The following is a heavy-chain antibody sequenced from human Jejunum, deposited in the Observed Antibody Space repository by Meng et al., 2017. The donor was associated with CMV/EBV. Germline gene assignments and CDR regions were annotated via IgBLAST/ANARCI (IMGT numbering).Heavy chain of an antibody. Sequence: QGQLGQFGGGVKKPGASLKVSCKASGYTFTNYGITWVRQAPGQGLGWMGWISAYNGNTNYAQTLQGRVTMTTDTSTSTAYMELRSLRSDDTAVYYCARVEVGITSGDYWGQGTLVTVSS. J-gene: IGHJ4*02. CDR3: ARVEVGITSGDY. D-gene: IGHD1-26*01. CDR1: GYTFTNYG. CDR2: ISAYNGNT. V-gene: IGHV1-18*01.